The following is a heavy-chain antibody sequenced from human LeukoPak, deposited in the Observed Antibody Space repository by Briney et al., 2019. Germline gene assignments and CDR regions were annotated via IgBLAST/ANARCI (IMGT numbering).Heavy chain of an antibody. J-gene: IGHJ4*02. CDR1: GYTFTSYA. Sequence: SVKVSCKASGYTFTSYAISWVRQAPGQGLEWMGGIIPIFGTANYAQKFQGRVTITADESTSTAYMELSSLRSEDTAVYYCAMGGYYRVYFDYWGQGTLVTVSS. CDR2: IIPIFGTA. D-gene: IGHD3-10*01. V-gene: IGHV1-69*13. CDR3: AMGGYYRVYFDY.